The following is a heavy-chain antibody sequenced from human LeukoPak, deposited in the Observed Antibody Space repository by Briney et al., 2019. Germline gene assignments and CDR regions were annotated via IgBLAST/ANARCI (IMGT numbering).Heavy chain of an antibody. V-gene: IGHV3-49*04. CDR3: TREPGIAVAGRNY. CDR1: GFTFGDYA. Sequence: GGSLRLSCTASGFTFGDYAMSWVRQAPGKGLEWVGFIRSKAYGGTTEYAASVKSRFTISRDDSKSIAYLQMNSLKTEDTAVYYCTREPGIAVAGRNYWGQGTLVTVSS. CDR2: IRSKAYGGTT. D-gene: IGHD6-19*01. J-gene: IGHJ4*02.